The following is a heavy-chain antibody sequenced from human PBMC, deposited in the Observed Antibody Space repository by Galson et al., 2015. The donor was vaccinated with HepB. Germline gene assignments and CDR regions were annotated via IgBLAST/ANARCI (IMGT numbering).Heavy chain of an antibody. CDR1: GFTFTPYN. CDR2: ISYDGRNK. J-gene: IGHJ6*02. CDR3: AKDIGPYSSSPYTYFYGMDV. D-gene: IGHD6-6*01. V-gene: IGHV3-30*18. Sequence: SLRLSCAASGFTFTPYNIHWVRQAPGKGLEWVAVISYDGRNKYYADSVKGRFTISRDNSKNTVYLQMNSLRVEDTAVYYCAKDIGPYSSSPYTYFYGMDVWGRGTTVTVSS.